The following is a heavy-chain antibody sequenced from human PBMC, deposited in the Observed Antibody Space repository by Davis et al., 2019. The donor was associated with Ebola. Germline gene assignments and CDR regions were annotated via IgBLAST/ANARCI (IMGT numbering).Heavy chain of an antibody. V-gene: IGHV1-3*01. Sequence: ASVKVSCKASGYTFTSYAMHWVRQAPGQRLEWMGWINAGNGNTKYSQKFQGRVTITRDTSASTAYMELSSLRSEDTAVYYCAREPVLEWLFRGYFDYWGQGTLVTVSS. D-gene: IGHD3-3*01. CDR1: GYTFTSYA. CDR3: AREPVLEWLFRGYFDY. J-gene: IGHJ4*02. CDR2: INAGNGNT.